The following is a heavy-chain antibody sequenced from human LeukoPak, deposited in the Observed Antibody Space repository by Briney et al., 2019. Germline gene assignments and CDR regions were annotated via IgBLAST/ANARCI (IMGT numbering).Heavy chain of an antibody. CDR2: IQHDGSEK. D-gene: IGHD3-3*01. V-gene: IGHV3-7*01. CDR3: AGIWSAYYLDFVAY. Sequence: GGALRLSCAASGFTFRDYWMTWVRQAPGKGLEGVANIQHDGSEKYYVDSVKGRFTISRDNAKNSLYLQMNSLRVDATAVYYCAGIWSAYYLDFVAYWGQGTLVTVSS. J-gene: IGHJ4*02. CDR1: GFTFRDYW.